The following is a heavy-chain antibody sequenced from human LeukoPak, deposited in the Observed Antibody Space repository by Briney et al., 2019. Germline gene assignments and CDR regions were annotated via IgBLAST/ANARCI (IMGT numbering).Heavy chain of an antibody. CDR1: GYTFTSYG. Sequence: VASVKVSCKASGYTFTSYGISWVRQAPGQGLEWMGWISPYNGNTNYAQKLQGRVTMTTDTSTSTAYMELTSLRSDATAVYYCAREMATIVNQFDYWGQGTLVTVSS. CDR2: ISPYNGNT. V-gene: IGHV1-18*01. CDR3: AREMATIVNQFDY. J-gene: IGHJ4*02. D-gene: IGHD5-24*01.